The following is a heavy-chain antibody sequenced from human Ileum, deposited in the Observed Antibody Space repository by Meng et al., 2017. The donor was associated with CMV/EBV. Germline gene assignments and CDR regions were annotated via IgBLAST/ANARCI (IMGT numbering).Heavy chain of an antibody. CDR1: GYTFTSYG. CDR3: ARDSKPPLATYYDFWSGYHDFDY. CDR2: ISAYNGNT. V-gene: IGHV1-18*01. J-gene: IGHJ4*02. Sequence: ASVKVSCKASGYTFTSYGISWVRQAPGQGLEWMGWISAYNGNTNYAQKLQGRVTMTTDTSTSTAYMGLRSLRSGGTAVYYCARDSKPPLATYYDFWSGYHDFDYWGQGTRVTVSS. D-gene: IGHD3-3*01.